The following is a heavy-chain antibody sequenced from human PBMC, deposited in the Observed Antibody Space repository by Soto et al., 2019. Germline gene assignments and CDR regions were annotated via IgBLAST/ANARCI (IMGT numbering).Heavy chain of an antibody. Sequence: PGGSLRLSCAASGFTFSNFAMHWVRQAPGKGLEWVSFISYDGSDRYYADSVKGRFTVSRDNSNNILYLEMNGLGTEDTAVYYCARPRSIGEDQPAFISWGQGSLVTVSS. V-gene: IGHV3-30*04. J-gene: IGHJ5*02. D-gene: IGHD2-2*01. CDR1: GFTFSNFA. CDR2: ISYDGSDR. CDR3: ARPRSIGEDQPAFIS.